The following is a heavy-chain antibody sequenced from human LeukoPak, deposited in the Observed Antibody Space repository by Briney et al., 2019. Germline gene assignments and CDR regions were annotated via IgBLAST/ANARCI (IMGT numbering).Heavy chain of an antibody. Sequence: TGGSLRLSCAASGYSFNNYAMYWVRQAPDKGLEWVAAIGCDGSNKYYADSVKGRFTISRDNSKNTLYLQTNSLRAEDTAVDYCAKDNDLWNSYDRGGGLGYWSQGTLVTVSS. D-gene: IGHD3-3*01. CDR2: IGCDGSNK. CDR1: GYSFNNYA. V-gene: IGHV3-33*06. J-gene: IGHJ4*02. CDR3: AKDNDLWNSYDRGGGLGY.